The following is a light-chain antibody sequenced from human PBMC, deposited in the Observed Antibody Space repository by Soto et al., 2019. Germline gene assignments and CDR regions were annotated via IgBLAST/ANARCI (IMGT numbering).Light chain of an antibody. CDR2: DAS. CDR1: QSVSSY. V-gene: IGKV3-11*01. CDR3: QQRSNWRT. J-gene: IGKJ1*01. Sequence: EIVLTQSPATLSLSPGERATLSCRASQSVSSYLAWYQQKPRQAPRLLIYDASNRATGIPARFSGSGSGTVFTLTISSLEPEDFAVYYCQQRSNWRTFGQGTKVEIK.